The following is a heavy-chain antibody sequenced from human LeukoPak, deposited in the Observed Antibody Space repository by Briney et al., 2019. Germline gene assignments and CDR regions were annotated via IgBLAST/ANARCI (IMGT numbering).Heavy chain of an antibody. CDR3: AFSGLWFGEEVVDY. J-gene: IGHJ4*02. Sequence: SETLSLTCTVSGGSISSSGYYWSWIRQHPGKGLEWIGYIYYSGSTYYSPSLKSRVSISLDTSRNQFSLKLSSVTAADTAVYYCAFSGLWFGEEVVDYWGQGTLVTVSS. V-gene: IGHV4-31*03. CDR2: IYYSGST. D-gene: IGHD3-10*01. CDR1: GGSISSSGYY.